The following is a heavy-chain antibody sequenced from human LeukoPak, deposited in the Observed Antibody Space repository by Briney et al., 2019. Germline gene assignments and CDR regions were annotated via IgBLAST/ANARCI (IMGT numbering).Heavy chain of an antibody. V-gene: IGHV3-53*01. CDR3: AREGYYDSSGYYCWFDP. CDR1: GFTVSSNY. J-gene: IGHJ5*02. Sequence: GGSLRLSCAASGFTVSSNYMSWVRQAPGKGLEWVSVIYSGGSTYSADSVKGRFTISRDNSKNTLFLQMNSLGAEDTAVYYCAREGYYDSSGYYCWFDPWGQGTLVTVSS. CDR2: IYSGGST. D-gene: IGHD3-22*01.